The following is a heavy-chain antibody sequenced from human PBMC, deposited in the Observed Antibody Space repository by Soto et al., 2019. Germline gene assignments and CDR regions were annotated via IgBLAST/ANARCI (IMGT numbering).Heavy chain of an antibody. Sequence: ASVKVSCKASGYTFTSYGISWVRQAPGQGPEWMGWISAYNGNTNYAQKLQGRVTMTTDTSTSTAYMELRSLRSDDTAVYYCARGSRLWVTTAWFDPWGQGTLVTVS. CDR3: ARGSRLWVTTAWFDP. J-gene: IGHJ5*02. CDR2: ISAYNGNT. V-gene: IGHV1-18*04. D-gene: IGHD4-17*01. CDR1: GYTFTSYG.